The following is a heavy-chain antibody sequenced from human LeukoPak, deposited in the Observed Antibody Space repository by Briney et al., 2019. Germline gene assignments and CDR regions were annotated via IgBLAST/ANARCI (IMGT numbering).Heavy chain of an antibody. D-gene: IGHD3-22*01. Sequence: ASVKVSCKASGYTFTNYYMHWVRQAPGQGLEWMGWINPNSGGTNYAQKFQGRVTMTRDTSISTAYMELSRLRSDDTAVYYCARFTMIVLDDAFDIWGQGTMVTVSS. CDR2: INPNSGGT. CDR3: ARFTMIVLDDAFDI. CDR1: GYTFTNYY. J-gene: IGHJ3*02. V-gene: IGHV1-2*02.